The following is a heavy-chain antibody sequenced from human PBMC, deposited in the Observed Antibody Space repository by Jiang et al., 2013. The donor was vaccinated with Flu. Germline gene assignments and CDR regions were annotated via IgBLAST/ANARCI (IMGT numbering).Heavy chain of an antibody. D-gene: IGHD3-16*02. J-gene: IGHJ3*02. V-gene: IGHV6-1*01. Sequence: SQTLSLTCAISGDSVSSNSAAWNWIRQSPSRGLEWLGRTYYRSKWYNDYAVSVESRITINPDTSKNQFSLQLNSVTPEDTAVYYCARVPEGGGYRSSAFDIWGQGTMGHRLF. CDR2: TYYRSKWYN. CDR1: GDSVSSNSAA. CDR3: ARVPEGGGYRSSAFDI.